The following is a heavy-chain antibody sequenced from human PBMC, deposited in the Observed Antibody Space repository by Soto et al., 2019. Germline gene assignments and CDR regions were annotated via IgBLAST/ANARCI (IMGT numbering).Heavy chain of an antibody. CDR3: VRKFRGFSGYDYYCYYYMDV. CDR2: ISARTANT. D-gene: IGHD5-12*01. Sequence: ASVKVSCKASGYSFTIYGITWVRQAPGQGLEWMGWISARTANTNYAEKFQGRVTMTTDTSTNTAYMELRSLRSDDTAVYYCVRKFRGFSGYDYYCYYYMDVWGKGTTVTVSS. V-gene: IGHV1-18*01. CDR1: GYSFTIYG. J-gene: IGHJ6*03.